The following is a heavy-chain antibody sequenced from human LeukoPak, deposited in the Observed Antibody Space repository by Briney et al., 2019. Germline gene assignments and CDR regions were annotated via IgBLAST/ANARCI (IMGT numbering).Heavy chain of an antibody. Sequence: SETLSLTCAVYGGSFSGYYWNWIRQPPGKGLEWIGEINHSGSTNYNPSLKSRVTISVDTSKNQFSLKLSSVTAADTAVYYCARHVDGTVTTSLYNWFDPWGQGTLVTVSS. V-gene: IGHV4-34*01. D-gene: IGHD4-17*01. CDR3: ARHVDGTVTTSLYNWFDP. J-gene: IGHJ5*02. CDR1: GGSFSGYY. CDR2: INHSGST.